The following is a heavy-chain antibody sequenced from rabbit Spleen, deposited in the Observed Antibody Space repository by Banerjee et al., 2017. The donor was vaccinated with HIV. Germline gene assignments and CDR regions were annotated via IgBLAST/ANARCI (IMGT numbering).Heavy chain of an antibody. J-gene: IGHJ6*01. CDR1: GFSFSSGYY. D-gene: IGHD8-1*01. V-gene: IGHV1S45*01. CDR2: IYAGSSGAT. Sequence: QEQLEESGGGLVKPGASLTLTCKASGFSFSSGYYMYWVRQAPGKGLEWIASIYAGSSGATYSATWAKGRFTISKTSSTTVTLQMTSLTVADTATYFCARDAGTSFSTYGMDLWGPGTLVTVS. CDR3: ARDAGTSFSTYGMDL.